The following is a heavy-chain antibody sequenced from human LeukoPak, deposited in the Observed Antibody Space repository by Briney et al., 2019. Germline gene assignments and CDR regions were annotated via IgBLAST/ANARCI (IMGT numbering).Heavy chain of an antibody. J-gene: IGHJ4*02. CDR1: GYSFTSYW. D-gene: IGHD3-10*01. CDR2: IYPGDSHT. Sequence: PGESLKISCKGSGYSFTSYWIGWVRQMPGKGQVWMGIIYPGDSHTRYSPSFQGQVTISADKSISTAYLQWSSLKASDTAMYYCARSLWFGEFPMDYWGQGTLVTVSS. V-gene: IGHV5-51*01. CDR3: ARSLWFGEFPMDY.